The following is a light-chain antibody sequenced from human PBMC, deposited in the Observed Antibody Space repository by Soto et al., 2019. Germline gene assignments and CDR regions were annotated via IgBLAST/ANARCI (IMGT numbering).Light chain of an antibody. V-gene: IGLV2-11*01. Sequence: QSALTQPRSVSGSPGQSVTISCTGTSSDVGTYDFVSWYQQHPGKAPRLMIFDVSERPSGVPDRFSGSKSGNTASLTISCLQAEDEAYYYCCLYAVTFYVFGTGTKLTVL. CDR2: DVS. J-gene: IGLJ1*01. CDR1: SSDVGTYDF. CDR3: CLYAVTFYV.